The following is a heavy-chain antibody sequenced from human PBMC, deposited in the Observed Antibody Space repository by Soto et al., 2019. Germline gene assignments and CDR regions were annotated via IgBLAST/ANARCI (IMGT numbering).Heavy chain of an antibody. J-gene: IGHJ4*02. V-gene: IGHV3-9*01. CDR2: ISWNSANI. D-gene: IGHD6-19*01. CDR3: TKESSGLPYYFEN. CDR1: GFAFDDYP. Sequence: PGGSLRLSCAASGFAFDDYPMHWVRQAPGKGLEWVSGISWNSANIGYGDSVKGRFTISRDNAKNSLYLEMNSLRDEDTAFYFCTKESSGLPYYFENWGQGTLVTVSS.